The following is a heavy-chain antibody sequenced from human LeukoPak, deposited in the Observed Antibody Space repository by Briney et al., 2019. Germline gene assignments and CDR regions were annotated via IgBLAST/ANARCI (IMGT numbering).Heavy chain of an antibody. CDR2: ISSSSSYI. Sequence: GRSLRLSCAASGFTFSSYSMNWVRQAPGKGLEWVSSISSSSSYIYYADSVKGRFTISRDNAKNSLYLQMNSLRAEDTAVYYCAKSPVLLWFGELLETFDYWGQGTLVTVSS. CDR1: GFTFSSYS. D-gene: IGHD3-10*01. J-gene: IGHJ4*02. V-gene: IGHV3-21*01. CDR3: AKSPVLLWFGELLETFDY.